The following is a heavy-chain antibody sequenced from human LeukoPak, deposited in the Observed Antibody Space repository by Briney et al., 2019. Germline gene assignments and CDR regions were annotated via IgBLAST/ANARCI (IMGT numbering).Heavy chain of an antibody. CDR1: GFTFSSYG. CDR3: ARGRAGYPGWFDP. Sequence: GGSLRLSCAASGFTFSSYGMHWVRQAPGKGLEWVAVISYDGSNKYYADSVKGRFTISRDNSKNTLYLQMNSLRAEDTAVYYCARGRAGYPGWFDPWGQGTLVTVSS. D-gene: IGHD3-16*02. CDR2: ISYDGSNK. V-gene: IGHV3-30*03. J-gene: IGHJ5*02.